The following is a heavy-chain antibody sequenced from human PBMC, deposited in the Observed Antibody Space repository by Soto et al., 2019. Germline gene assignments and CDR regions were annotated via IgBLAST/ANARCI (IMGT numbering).Heavy chain of an antibody. Sequence: PSETLSLTCTVSGGSVNSDSHYWSWIRQPPGKGLEWIGHMFYSGSTNYNPSLKSRVTISGDTSENQFSLKLSSVTAADTAVYYCARLVRSLHFDYWGQGTPVT. V-gene: IGHV4-61*01. J-gene: IGHJ4*02. CDR3: ARLVRSLHFDY. CDR1: GGSVNSDSHY. D-gene: IGHD2-8*02. CDR2: MFYSGST.